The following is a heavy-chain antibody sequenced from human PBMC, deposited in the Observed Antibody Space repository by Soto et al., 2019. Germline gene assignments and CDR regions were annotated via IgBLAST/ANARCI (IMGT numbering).Heavy chain of an antibody. D-gene: IGHD6-19*01. Sequence: QVQLQQWGAGRLKPSETLSLTCAVYGGSFSGYSWSWIRQPPGEGLEWIGEINHSGDTNYNPSLKSRVTISVDTSKNQFSLKLSSVTAADMAVYYCARGDISGWYFEYWGQGTLVTVPS. CDR2: INHSGDT. J-gene: IGHJ4*02. CDR1: GGSFSGYS. V-gene: IGHV4-34*01. CDR3: ARGDISGWYFEY.